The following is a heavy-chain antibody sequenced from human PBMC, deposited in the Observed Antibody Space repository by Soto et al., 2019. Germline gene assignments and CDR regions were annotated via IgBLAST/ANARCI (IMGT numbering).Heavy chain of an antibody. V-gene: IGHV4-39*01. J-gene: IGHJ4*02. CDR1: GGSISSTNHY. CDR3: ARRIASRGGGWYHYVDY. Sequence: QLQLQESGPGLVKPSETLSLTCSVSGGSISSTNHYWGWIRRPPGKGLEWIGSIHYSGSTYYNPSLKSRVTISVDTSKNQFFLKLSSVTAADTAGYYCARRIASRGGGWYHYVDYWGQGILVSVSS. D-gene: IGHD6-19*01. CDR2: IHYSGST.